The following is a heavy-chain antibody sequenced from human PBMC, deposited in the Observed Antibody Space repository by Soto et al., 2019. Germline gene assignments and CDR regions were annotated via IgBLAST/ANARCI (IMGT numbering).Heavy chain of an antibody. D-gene: IGHD7-27*01. V-gene: IGHV4-4*07. Sequence: QVQLQESGPGLVEPSETLSLTCTVSGDSVSSYYWSWIRQSAEKGLEWIGRISATGTTTNIPSPKSRITQSVNTTKNQFFLILKFVTAADTAVYFCPSVQSGAADFWGQGTVVTVS. CDR1: GDSVSSYY. CDR3: PSVQSGAADF. CDR2: ISATGTT. J-gene: IGHJ3*01.